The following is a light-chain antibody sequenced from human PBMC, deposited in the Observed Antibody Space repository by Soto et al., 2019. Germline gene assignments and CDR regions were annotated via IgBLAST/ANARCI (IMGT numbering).Light chain of an antibody. CDR1: QSVSSY. CDR2: DAS. CDR3: PQRSNWPPVT. Sequence: EIVLTQSPATLSLSPGERATLSCRASQSVSSYLAWYQQKPGQAPRLLIYDASNRATGIPARFSGSGSGTDFNLTISSLEPEDFAIYYCPQRSNWPPVTFGGGTKVEIK. J-gene: IGKJ4*01. V-gene: IGKV3-11*01.